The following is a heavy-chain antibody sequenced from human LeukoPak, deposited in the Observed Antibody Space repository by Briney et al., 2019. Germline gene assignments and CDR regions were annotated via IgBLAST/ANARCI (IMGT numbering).Heavy chain of an antibody. D-gene: IGHD1-26*01. J-gene: IGHJ4*02. V-gene: IGHV3-74*01. Sequence: GGSLRLSCAASGFTFSSYAMYWVRQAPGKGLVWVSRISSDGSSTIYADSVKGRFTISRDIAKNTLYLQMNSLRAEDTAVYYCARAQMGAPTDYWGQGTLVTVSS. CDR3: ARAQMGAPTDY. CDR1: GFTFSSYA. CDR2: ISSDGSST.